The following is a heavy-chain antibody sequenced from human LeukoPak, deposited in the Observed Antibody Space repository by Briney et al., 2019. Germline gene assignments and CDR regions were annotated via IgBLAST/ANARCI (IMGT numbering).Heavy chain of an antibody. CDR1: GGSISSYY. CDR2: IYTSGST. V-gene: IGHV4-4*07. D-gene: IGHD3-10*01. CDR3: ARDGLWFGELQFDY. Sequence: SETLSLTCTVSGGSISSYYWSWIRQPAGKGLEWIGRIYTSGSTNYNPSLKSRVTMSVDTSKNQFSLKLNSVTAADTAVYYCARDGLWFGELQFDYWGQGTLVTVSS. J-gene: IGHJ4*02.